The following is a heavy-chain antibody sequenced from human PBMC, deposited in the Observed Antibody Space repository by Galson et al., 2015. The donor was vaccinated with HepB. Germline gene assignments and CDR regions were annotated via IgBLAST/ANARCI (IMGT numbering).Heavy chain of an antibody. V-gene: IGHV1-18*04. CDR1: GYTFTSYG. D-gene: IGHD6-13*01. CDR3: ARDIAAAGKNYYGMDV. CDR2: ISAYNGNT. Sequence: QSGAEVKKPGASVKVSCKASGYTFTSYGISWVRQAPGQGLEWMGWISAYNGNTNYAQKLQGRVTMTTDTSTSTAYMELRSLRSDDTAVYYCARDIAAAGKNYYGMDVWGQGTTVTVSS. J-gene: IGHJ6*02.